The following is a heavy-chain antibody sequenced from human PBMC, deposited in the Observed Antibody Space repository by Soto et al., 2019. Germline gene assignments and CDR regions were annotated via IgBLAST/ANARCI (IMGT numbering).Heavy chain of an antibody. J-gene: IGHJ3*01. CDR1: GLTISGKTY. V-gene: IGHV3-53*01. Sequence: VQLVESGGGLIQPGESLRLSCAAFGLTISGKTYVGWFRHASGRGLEWVAALYDVDGSFYADSVTGRFTTSSDSSKTTVYLQMNDLRPDDTAVYYCATWHEREHAFDVWGQGTTVTISS. CDR3: ATWHEREHAFDV. D-gene: IGHD1-1*01. CDR2: LYDVDGS.